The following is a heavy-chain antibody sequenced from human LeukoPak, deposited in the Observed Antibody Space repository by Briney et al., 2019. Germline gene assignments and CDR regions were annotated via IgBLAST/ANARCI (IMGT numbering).Heavy chain of an antibody. CDR3: ARVRITIFGVVIIPPDY. J-gene: IGHJ4*02. CDR2: MNPNSGNT. D-gene: IGHD3-3*01. Sequence: ASVKVSCKASGYTFTSYDINWVRQATGQGLEWMGWMNPNSGNTGYAQKFQGRVTMTRNTSISTAYMELSSLRSEDTAVYYCARVRITIFGVVIIPPDYCGRGTLVTVSS. CDR1: GYTFTSYD. V-gene: IGHV1-8*01.